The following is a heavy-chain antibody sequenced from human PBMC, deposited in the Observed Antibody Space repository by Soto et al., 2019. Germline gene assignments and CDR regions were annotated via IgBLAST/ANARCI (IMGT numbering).Heavy chain of an antibody. D-gene: IGHD6-19*01. CDR1: GFAFSEYS. V-gene: IGHV3-48*02. CDR3: ARDRGLVAGRSFDY. J-gene: IGHJ4*02. CDR2: ISSSTTTM. Sequence: EVQLVESGGGLVQQGGSLRLSCAASGFAFSEYSVNWVRQAPGKGLEWISYISSSTTTMYYADSVRGRFTISRDNAENSLYLQMGSLRDEDTAVYYCARDRGLVAGRSFDYWGQGTLVTVSS.